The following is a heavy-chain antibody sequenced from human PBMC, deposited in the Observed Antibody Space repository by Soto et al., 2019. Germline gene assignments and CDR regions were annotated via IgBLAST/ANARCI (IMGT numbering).Heavy chain of an antibody. J-gene: IGHJ4*02. CDR3: ARVPSYGWGSFDY. Sequence: ASVKVSCKASGYTFTGYYMHWVRQAPGQGLEWMGWINPNSGGTNYAQKFQGWVTMTRDTSISTAYMELSRLRSDDTAVYYCARVPSYGWGSFDYWGQGTLVTVSS. CDR1: GYTFTGYY. CDR2: INPNSGGT. D-gene: IGHD3-10*01. V-gene: IGHV1-2*04.